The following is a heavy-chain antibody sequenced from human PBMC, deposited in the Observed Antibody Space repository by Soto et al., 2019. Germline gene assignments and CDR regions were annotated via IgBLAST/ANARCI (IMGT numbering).Heavy chain of an antibody. Sequence: TGGSLRLSCAASGFTFSSYGMHWVRQAPGKGLEWVAVIWYDGSNKYYADSVKGRFTISRDNSKNTLYLQMNSLRAEDTAVYYCARDQKPYGDYVFFDYWGQGTLVTVSS. CDR3: ARDQKPYGDYVFFDY. V-gene: IGHV3-33*01. CDR1: GFTFSSYG. CDR2: IWYDGSNK. J-gene: IGHJ4*02. D-gene: IGHD4-17*01.